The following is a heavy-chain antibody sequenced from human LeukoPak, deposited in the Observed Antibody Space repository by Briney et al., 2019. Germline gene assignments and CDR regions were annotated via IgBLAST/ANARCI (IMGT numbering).Heavy chain of an antibody. CDR1: GGSISSNY. D-gene: IGHD3-10*01. J-gene: IGHJ5*02. CDR2: IYYTGST. V-gene: IGHV4-59*12. Sequence: SETLSLTCSVSGGSISSNYWSWIRQPPGKGLEWIGYIYYTGSTNYNPSLKSRVTISVERSKNQVSLMLNSVTAADTAVYYCAGGAYGSGSYAKWFDPWGQGTLVIVSS. CDR3: AGGAYGSGSYAKWFDP.